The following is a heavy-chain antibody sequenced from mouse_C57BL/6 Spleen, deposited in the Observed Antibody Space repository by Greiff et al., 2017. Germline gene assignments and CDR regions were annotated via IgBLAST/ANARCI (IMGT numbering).Heavy chain of an antibody. V-gene: IGHV1-52*01. D-gene: IGHD2-3*01. CDR2: IDPSDSET. Sequence: QVQLQQPGAELVRPGSSVKLSCKASGYTFTSYWMHWVKQRPIQGLEWIGNIDPSDSETHYNQKFKDKATLTVDKSSSTAYMQLSSLTSEDSAVXYCASDGYYWYFDVWGTGTTVTVSS. CDR3: ASDGYYWYFDV. J-gene: IGHJ1*03. CDR1: GYTFTSYW.